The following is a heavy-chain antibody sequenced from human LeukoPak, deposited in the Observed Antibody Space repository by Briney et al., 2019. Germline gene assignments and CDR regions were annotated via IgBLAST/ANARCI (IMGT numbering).Heavy chain of an antibody. CDR1: GGSISSGGYY. CDR2: ISDSGSTYYYSGST. CDR3: ARLDHGDYVFAF. D-gene: IGHD4-17*01. Sequence: PSETLSLTCTVSGGSISSGGYYWSWIRQHPGKGLEWIGYISDSGSTYYYSGSTYYNPSLKSRITISADTSKNQLSLKLTSVTAADTAVYYCARLDHGDYVFAFWGQGTLVTVSS. V-gene: IGHV4-31*03. J-gene: IGHJ4*02.